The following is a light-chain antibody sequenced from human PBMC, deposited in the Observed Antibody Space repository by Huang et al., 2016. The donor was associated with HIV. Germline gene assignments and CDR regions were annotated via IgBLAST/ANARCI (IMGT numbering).Light chain of an antibody. CDR2: GAS. CDR3: QQYNKWPRT. V-gene: IGKV3-15*01. CDR1: ESVAAN. J-gene: IGKJ1*01. Sequence: EIVMTQSPATLSVSPGERATLSCRASESVAANLAWYQQMPGQTPRLLIHGASTRATDIPARFSGSGSGTEFTRTISSLQSEDFAVYYCQQYNKWPRTFGQGTKVEI.